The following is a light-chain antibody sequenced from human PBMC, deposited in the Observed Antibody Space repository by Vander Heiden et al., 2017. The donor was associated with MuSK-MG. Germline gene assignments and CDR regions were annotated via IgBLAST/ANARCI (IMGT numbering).Light chain of an antibody. J-gene: IGKJ4*01. Sequence: EVVLRQSPRPLSSSPGETATLSCRASQHVGDCLAWYKQKPGQAPRLLISGASKRAPDIPGRFSGYGSGTDFTLTIRNLESADFALYFCQQCDSRPLSFGGGTNVDSK. CDR1: QHVGDC. CDR3: QQCDSRPLS. CDR2: GAS. V-gene: IGKV3-11*01.